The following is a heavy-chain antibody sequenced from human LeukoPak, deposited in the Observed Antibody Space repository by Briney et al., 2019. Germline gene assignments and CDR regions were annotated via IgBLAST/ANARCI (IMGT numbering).Heavy chain of an antibody. J-gene: IGHJ4*02. CDR1: GYTFTGYY. V-gene: IGHV1-2*02. D-gene: IGHD6-13*01. Sequence: ASVKVSCKASGYTFTGYYMHWVRQAPGQGLEWMGWINPNSGGTNYAQKFQGRVTMTRDMSISTAYMELSRLRSDDTAVYYCATPGRIAAAGPEGDFDYWGQGTLVTVSS. CDR2: INPNSGGT. CDR3: ATPGRIAAAGPEGDFDY.